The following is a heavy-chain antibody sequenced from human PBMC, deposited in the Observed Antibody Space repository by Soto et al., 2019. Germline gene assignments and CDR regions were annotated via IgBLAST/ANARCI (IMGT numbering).Heavy chain of an antibody. J-gene: IGHJ6*03. CDR3: ARVEKAQINYYYYYMDV. V-gene: IGHV3-7*01. D-gene: IGHD3-3*01. Sequence: GGSLRLSCAASGFTFSSYWMSWVRQAPGKGLEWVANIKQDGSEKYYVDSVKGRFTISRDNAKNSLYLQMNSLRAEDTAVYYCARVEKAQINYYYYYMDVWGKGTTVTVSS. CDR1: GFTFSSYW. CDR2: IKQDGSEK.